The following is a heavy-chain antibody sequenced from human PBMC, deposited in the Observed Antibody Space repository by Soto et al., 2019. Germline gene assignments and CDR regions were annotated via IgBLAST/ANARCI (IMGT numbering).Heavy chain of an antibody. D-gene: IGHD4-17*01. Sequence: GSLRLSCAASGFTFSSYGMHWVRQAPGKGLEWVAVISYDGSNKYYADSVKGRFTISRDNSKNTLYLQMNSLRAEDTAVYYCAYGDSDAFDIWGQGTMVTVSS. CDR3: AYGDSDAFDI. V-gene: IGHV3-30*03. J-gene: IGHJ3*02. CDR1: GFTFSSYG. CDR2: ISYDGSNK.